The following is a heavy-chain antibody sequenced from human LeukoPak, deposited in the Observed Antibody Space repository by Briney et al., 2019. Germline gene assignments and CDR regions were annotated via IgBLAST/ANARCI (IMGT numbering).Heavy chain of an antibody. Sequence: GGSLRLSCAASGFPVSSFYMTWVRQAPGKGLEWVSVIYSGGATYYADSVKGRFTISRDNAKNSLYLQMNSLRAEDTAVYYCARSSRELGGYAPWELMPPFDYWGQGTLVTVSS. CDR3: ARSSRELGGYAPWELMPPFDY. J-gene: IGHJ4*02. V-gene: IGHV3-66*01. D-gene: IGHD1-7*01. CDR1: GFPVSSFY. CDR2: IYSGGAT.